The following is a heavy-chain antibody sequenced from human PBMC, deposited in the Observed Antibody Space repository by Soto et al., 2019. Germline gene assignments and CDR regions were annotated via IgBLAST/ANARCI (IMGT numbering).Heavy chain of an antibody. D-gene: IGHD3-10*01. Sequence: PSETLSLTCTVSGCSICSYYWSWLRQPPGKGLEWIGYIYDSGSTNYNPSLKSRVTISIDTSKNQFSLKLSSVTAADTAVYYCARVNFRGAYYGSAPFDPWGQGTLVTVSS. J-gene: IGHJ5*02. CDR2: IYDSGST. CDR1: GCSICSYY. CDR3: ARVNFRGAYYGSAPFDP. V-gene: IGHV4-59*01.